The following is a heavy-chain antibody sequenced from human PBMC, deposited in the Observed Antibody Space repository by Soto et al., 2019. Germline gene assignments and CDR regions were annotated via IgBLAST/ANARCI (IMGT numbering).Heavy chain of an antibody. J-gene: IGHJ5*02. CDR2: INPILGRA. CDR1: GYTFTGYY. D-gene: IGHD4-4*01. Sequence: GASVKVSCKASGYTFTGYYMHWVRQAPGQGLEWMGRINPILGRANYAQKFQGRVTITADKSTSTAYMELSSLRSEDTAVYYCARGGDYSNYRPNNWFDPWGQGTLVTVSS. CDR3: ARGGDYSNYRPNNWFDP. V-gene: IGHV1-69*04.